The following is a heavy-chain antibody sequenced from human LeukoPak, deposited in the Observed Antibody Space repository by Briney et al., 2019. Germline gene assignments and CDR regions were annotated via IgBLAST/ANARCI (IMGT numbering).Heavy chain of an antibody. J-gene: IGHJ3*02. CDR2: INNVGSSI. CDR3: ARDRFDIADPLLFGGLFTDAFYI. V-gene: IGHV3-48*02. D-gene: IGHD3-10*02. CDR1: GFTFSSYW. Sequence: QAGGSLRLSCAASGFTFSSYWMNWVRQAPGKGLEWLSYINNVGSSIYYADSVKGRFTISRDNAKNALYLQMSSLRDADTAVYYRARDRFDIADPLLFGGLFTDAFYIWGQGTLATVSS.